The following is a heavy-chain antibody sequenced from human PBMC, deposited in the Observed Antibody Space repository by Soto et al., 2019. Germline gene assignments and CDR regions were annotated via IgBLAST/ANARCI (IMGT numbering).Heavy chain of an antibody. Sequence: EVQLLESGGGLVQPGGSLRLSCAASGFTFSSYAMSWVRQAPGKGLEWVSAISGSGGSTYYADSVKGRFTISRDNSKNTLYLQMNSLRAEDTAVYYCARGPRPYYYDSSGYSDYWGQGTLVTVSS. D-gene: IGHD3-22*01. V-gene: IGHV3-23*01. CDR2: ISGSGGST. CDR1: GFTFSSYA. CDR3: ARGPRPYYYDSSGYSDY. J-gene: IGHJ4*02.